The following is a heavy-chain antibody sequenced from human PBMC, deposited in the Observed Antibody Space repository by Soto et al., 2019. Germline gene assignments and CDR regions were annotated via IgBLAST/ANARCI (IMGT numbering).Heavy chain of an antibody. V-gene: IGHV3-74*01. CDR3: ARGGAMGVDY. Sequence: EVQPVESGGGLVQPGGSLRLSCTASGFTFNNKWMHWVRQAPGKGLVWVSRIDGYSTTTNYADSVKGRFTISRDNAKNTVFLHVNSLTDEDTAVYYCARGGAMGVDYWGQGTLVTVSS. CDR1: GFTFNNKW. D-gene: IGHD1-26*01. CDR2: IDGYSTTT. J-gene: IGHJ4*02.